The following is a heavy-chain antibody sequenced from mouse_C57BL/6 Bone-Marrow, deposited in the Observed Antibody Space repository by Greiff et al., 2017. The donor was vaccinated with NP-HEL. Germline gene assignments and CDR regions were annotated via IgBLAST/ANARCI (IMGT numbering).Heavy chain of an antibody. CDR1: YTFTDYYM. D-gene: IGHD2-13*01. Sequence: VQLQQSGPELVKPGASVKMSCKASGYTFTDYYMHWVKQKPGKGLEWIGEIYPGSGNPYYIEKFKGQATLTADTSSSTAYMQLSSLTSEDSAVYFCASEGLQPWGQGTLGTVSA. V-gene: IGHV1-83*01. J-gene: IGHJ3*01. CDR2: YPGSGNPY. CDR3: SEGLQP.